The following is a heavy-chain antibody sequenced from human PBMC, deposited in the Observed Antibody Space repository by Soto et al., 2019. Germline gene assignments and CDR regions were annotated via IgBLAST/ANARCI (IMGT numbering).Heavy chain of an antibody. CDR1: GGSISSGGYY. D-gene: IGHD3-10*01. CDR2: IYYSGST. CDR3: ARGLVRGVILWFDP. V-gene: IGHV4-31*03. J-gene: IGHJ5*02. Sequence: PSETLSLTCTVSGGSISSGGYYWIWIRHHPGKGLEWIGYIYYSGSTYYNPSLKSRVTISVDTSKNQFSLKLSSVTAADTAVYYCARGLVRGVILWFDPWGQGTLVTVSS.